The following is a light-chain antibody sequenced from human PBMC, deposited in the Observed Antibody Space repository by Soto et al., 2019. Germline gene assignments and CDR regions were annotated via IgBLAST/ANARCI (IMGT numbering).Light chain of an antibody. V-gene: IGKV3-15*01. CDR2: GAS. CDR1: RSLSTN. Sequence: EIVMTQSPATLSVSPGERATLSCRASRSLSTNVAWYQQKPGQAPMLLIYGASTRATGIPTRFSGSGSGTEFTLTIHNLQSEDFAIYYCQQYNYWPTFGQGTKVEIK. CDR3: QQYNYWPT. J-gene: IGKJ1*01.